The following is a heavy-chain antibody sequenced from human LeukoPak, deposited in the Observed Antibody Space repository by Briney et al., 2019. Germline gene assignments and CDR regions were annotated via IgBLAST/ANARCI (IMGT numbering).Heavy chain of an antibody. CDR1: GFTFSSYS. Sequence: GGSLRLSCAASGFTFSSYSMNWVRQAPGKGLDWVSSISSSSSSIYYADSVKGRFTISRANAKNSLSLQMNSLRAEDTAVYYCARGPYTDYWGQGTLVTVSS. V-gene: IGHV3-21*01. CDR3: ARGPYTDY. J-gene: IGHJ4*02. D-gene: IGHD4-11*01. CDR2: ISSSSSSI.